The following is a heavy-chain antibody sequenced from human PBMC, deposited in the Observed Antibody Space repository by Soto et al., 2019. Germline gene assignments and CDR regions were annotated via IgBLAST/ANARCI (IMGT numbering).Heavy chain of an antibody. Sequence: SETLSLTCTVSGGSVNSGGNYWSWIRELPGKGREWIGYIYYTGNTYYNPSLNSRVGMSLDTSQNLFSLRLSSVTVADTAVYYCARLDAYNYVYYWGQGTLVTVSS. V-gene: IGHV4-31*03. CDR2: IYYTGNT. D-gene: IGHD3-10*02. J-gene: IGHJ4*02. CDR1: GGSVNSGGNY. CDR3: ARLDAYNYVYY.